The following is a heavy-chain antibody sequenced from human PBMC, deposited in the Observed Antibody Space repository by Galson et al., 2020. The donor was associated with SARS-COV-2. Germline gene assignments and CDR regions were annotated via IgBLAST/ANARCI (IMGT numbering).Heavy chain of an antibody. Sequence: SETLSLTCTVSGGSISNRSYYWGWLSQPPGKGLEWIGSVYYSGSTYYNPSLKSRVTISVDTSKNQFSLKLSSVTAADTAVYYCARWGYSGNYYYFDPWGQGALVTVSS. V-gene: IGHV4-39*01. D-gene: IGHD1-26*01. CDR3: ARWGYSGNYYYFDP. CDR2: VYYSGST. J-gene: IGHJ4*02. CDR1: GGSISNRSYY.